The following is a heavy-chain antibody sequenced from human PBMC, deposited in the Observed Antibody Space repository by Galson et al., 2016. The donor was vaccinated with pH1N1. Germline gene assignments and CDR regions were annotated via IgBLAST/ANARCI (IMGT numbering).Heavy chain of an antibody. V-gene: IGHV1-2*02. CDR3: ARRGGYGGNSGGLDS. D-gene: IGHD4-23*01. CDR1: GYTFTDYY. J-gene: IGHJ4*02. Sequence: VKVSCKASGYTFTDYYIHWVRQAPGQGLEWMGWIRPTGSVADFAQTFQDRAIMTIDTSITTVYMELTRLRYDDTAMHYWARRGGYGGNSGGLDSWGQGTLVTVSS. CDR2: IRPTGSVA.